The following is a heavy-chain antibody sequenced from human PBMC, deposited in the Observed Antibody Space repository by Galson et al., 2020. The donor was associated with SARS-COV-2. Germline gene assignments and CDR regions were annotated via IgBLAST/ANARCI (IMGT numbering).Heavy chain of an antibody. CDR2: ISAYNGNT. D-gene: IGHD2-15*01. J-gene: IGHJ4*02. CDR1: GYTYTSYG. Sequence: ASVKVTCKASGYTYTSYGISWVRQAPGQGLEWMGWISAYNGNTNYAQKLHGRVTMTTDPSTSTGYMDLRILLSDDTAVYDRARGTYYYCSGVCGIYWFDYWGQGTLVTVSS. CDR3: ARGTYYYCSGVCGIYWFDY. V-gene: IGHV1-18*01.